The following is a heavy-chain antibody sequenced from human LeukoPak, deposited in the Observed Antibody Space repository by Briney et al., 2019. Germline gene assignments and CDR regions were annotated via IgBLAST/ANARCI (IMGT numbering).Heavy chain of an antibody. CDR1: GYTFTGYY. Sequence: ALVKVSCKASGYTFTGYYMRWVRQAPGQGLEWMGGINTNSGGTKYAQKFQGRVTMTRDTSISTAYMELSRLRSDDTAVYYCARQHDYGDYSFGYWGRGTLVTVSS. CDR3: ARQHDYGDYSFGY. D-gene: IGHD4-17*01. CDR2: INTNSGGT. V-gene: IGHV1-2*02. J-gene: IGHJ4*02.